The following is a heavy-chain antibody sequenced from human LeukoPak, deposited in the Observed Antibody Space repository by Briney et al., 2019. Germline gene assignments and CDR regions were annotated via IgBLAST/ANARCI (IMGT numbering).Heavy chain of an antibody. Sequence: GGSLRLSCATSGFTFSGSAIHWVRQASGKGLEWVGRIRSKANSYATTDVASVRGRFSISRDDSKNTAYLQMNSLKTEDTAVYYCTRPSYDSSVSGVVYWGQGTLVTVFS. J-gene: IGHJ4*02. CDR1: GFTFSGSA. CDR3: TRPSYDSSVSGVVY. V-gene: IGHV3-73*01. D-gene: IGHD3-22*01. CDR2: IRSKANSYAT.